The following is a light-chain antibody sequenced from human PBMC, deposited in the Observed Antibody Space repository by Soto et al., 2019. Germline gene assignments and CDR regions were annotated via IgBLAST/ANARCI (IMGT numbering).Light chain of an antibody. J-gene: IGLJ1*01. Sequence: QSALTQPASVSASPGQSITISCTGTSSGIGGYNYVSWYQQHPGKAPKVMIYDVSNRPSGVSNRFSGSKSGNTAFLIIFGLQAEDEADYYCSSYTSSSTYVFGTGTKVTVL. V-gene: IGLV2-14*01. CDR2: DVS. CDR3: SSYTSSSTYV. CDR1: SSGIGGYNY.